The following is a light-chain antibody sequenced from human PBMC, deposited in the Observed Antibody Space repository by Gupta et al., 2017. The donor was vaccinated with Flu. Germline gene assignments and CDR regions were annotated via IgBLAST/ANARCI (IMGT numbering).Light chain of an antibody. CDR1: NNKY. CDR3: NSYTGSSTPWV. J-gene: IGLJ3*02. CDR2: EVS. V-gene: IGLV2-14*01. Sequence: QSALTQPASVSGSAGQSDTNSRTGSNNKYVSWYQQHPGKAPKLMIFEVSNRPSGVSNRFSGSKSGTTASLTISGLQAEDEADYYCNSYTGSSTPWVFGGGTRLTVL.